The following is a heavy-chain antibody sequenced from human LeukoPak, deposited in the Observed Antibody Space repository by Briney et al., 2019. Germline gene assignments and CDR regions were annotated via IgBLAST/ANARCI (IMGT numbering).Heavy chain of an antibody. CDR2: ISAYNGNT. Sequence: ASVKVSCKASGYTFTSYGISWVRQAPGQGLEWMGWISAYNGNTNYAQKLQGRVTMTTDTSTSTAYMELRSLRSDDTAVYYCARDLSDYYGSGSYLPDAFDIWGQGTMVTVSS. D-gene: IGHD3-10*01. J-gene: IGHJ3*02. CDR1: GYTFTSYG. V-gene: IGHV1-18*01. CDR3: ARDLSDYYGSGSYLPDAFDI.